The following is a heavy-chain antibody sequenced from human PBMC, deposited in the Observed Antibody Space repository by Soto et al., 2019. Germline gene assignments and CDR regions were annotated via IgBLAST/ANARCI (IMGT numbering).Heavy chain of an antibody. Sequence: ASVKVSCKASGGTFSSYAISWVRQAPGQGLEWMGGIIPIFGTANYAQKFQGRVTITADESTSTAYMELSSLRSEDTAVYYCATVASMVRQPPGYYYGMDVWGQGTTVTVSS. CDR3: ATVASMVRQPPGYYYGMDV. CDR2: IIPIFGTA. J-gene: IGHJ6*02. CDR1: GGTFSSYA. D-gene: IGHD3-10*01. V-gene: IGHV1-69*13.